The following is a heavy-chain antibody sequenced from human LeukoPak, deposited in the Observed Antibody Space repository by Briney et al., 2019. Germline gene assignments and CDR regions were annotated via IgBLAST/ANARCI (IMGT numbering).Heavy chain of an antibody. D-gene: IGHD3-10*01. CDR2: IYSGGST. Sequence: GGSLRLSCAASGFTVSSNYMSWVRQAPGKGLEWVSVIYSGGSTYYSDSVTGRFTISRDNSKNTLYLQMNSLRAEDTAVYYCARGVNRGVINYYYYGMDVWGKGTTVTVSS. CDR1: GFTVSSNY. J-gene: IGHJ6*04. CDR3: ARGVNRGVINYYYYGMDV. V-gene: IGHV3-53*01.